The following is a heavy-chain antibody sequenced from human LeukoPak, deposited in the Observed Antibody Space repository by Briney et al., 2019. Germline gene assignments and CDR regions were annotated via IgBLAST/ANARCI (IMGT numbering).Heavy chain of an antibody. V-gene: IGHV4-34*01. CDR2: INHSGST. J-gene: IGHJ6*03. D-gene: IGHD2-8*02. Sequence: SETLSLTCAVYGGSFSGYYWSWIRQPPGKGLEWIGEINHSGSTNYNPSLKSRVTISVDTSKNQFSLKLSSVTAADTAVYYCARGSCTGGVCRYYYYYYYYMDVWGKGTTVTVSS. CDR3: ARGSCTGGVCRYYYYYYYYMDV. CDR1: GGSFSGYY.